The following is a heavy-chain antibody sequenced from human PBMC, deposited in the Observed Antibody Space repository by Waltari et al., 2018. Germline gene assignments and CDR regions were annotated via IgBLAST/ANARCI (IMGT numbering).Heavy chain of an antibody. CDR3: ARDGVDSSSSADAFDI. Sequence: VQLVQSGAEVKQPGSSVKVYCKASGGPLSSYTISWVRQAPGQGLEWMGRIIPILGIANYAQKFQGRVTITADKSTSTAYMELSSLRSEDTAVYYCARDGVDSSSSADAFDIWGQGTMVTVSS. CDR1: GGPLSSYT. V-gene: IGHV1-69*08. J-gene: IGHJ3*02. D-gene: IGHD6-6*01. CDR2: IIPILGIA.